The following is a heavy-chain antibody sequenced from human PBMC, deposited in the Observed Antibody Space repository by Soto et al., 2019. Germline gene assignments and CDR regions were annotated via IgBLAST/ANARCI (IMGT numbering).Heavy chain of an antibody. V-gene: IGHV4-59*01. CDR3: ARESPNLGYFDY. J-gene: IGHJ4*02. CDR2: IYYSGST. CDR1: GGSISSYY. Sequence: QVQLQESGPGLVKPSETLSLTCTVSGGSISSYYWSWIRQPPGKGLEWIGYIYYSGSTNYNPSLKSRVTISVDTSKNQFSLKLSSVTAADTAVYYCARESPNLGYFDYWGQGTLVTVSS.